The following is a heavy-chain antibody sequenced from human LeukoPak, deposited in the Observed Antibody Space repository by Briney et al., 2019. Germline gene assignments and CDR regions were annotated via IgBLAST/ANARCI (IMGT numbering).Heavy chain of an antibody. CDR2: ISGSGGST. J-gene: IGHJ6*04. CDR3: AKTGSTAPHYYGMDV. D-gene: IGHD2-2*01. Sequence: GGSLRLSCAASGFTFSSYAMSWVRQAPGKGLEWVSAISGSGGSTYYADSVRGRFTISRDNSKNTLYLQMNSLRAEDTAVYYCAKTGSTAPHYYGMDVWGKGTTVTVSS. CDR1: GFTFSSYA. V-gene: IGHV3-23*01.